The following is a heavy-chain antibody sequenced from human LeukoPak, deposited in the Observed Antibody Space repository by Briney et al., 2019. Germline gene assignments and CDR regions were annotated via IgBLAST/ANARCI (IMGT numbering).Heavy chain of an antibody. CDR2: ISPSGNTI. CDR3: ARARSGAFSYYFDY. D-gene: IGHD1-26*01. V-gene: IGHV3-11*04. J-gene: IGHJ4*02. CDR1: GFIFSDYF. Sequence: GGSLRLSCAASGFIFSDYFMSWIRQAPGKGLEWVSYISPSGNTIYYADSVRGLFTISGDNAKNSLYLQMNSLRVEDTAVYYCARARSGAFSYYFDYWGQGTLVTVSS.